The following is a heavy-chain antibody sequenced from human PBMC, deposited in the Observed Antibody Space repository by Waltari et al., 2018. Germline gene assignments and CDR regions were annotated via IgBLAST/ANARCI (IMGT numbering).Heavy chain of an antibody. CDR2: FMGRGDDT. Sequence: EVEVLESGGGLVQPGGSLRLSCVASGFTFSTSAMTWVRQAPGKGVEWVSFFMGRGDDTEYAGSVKGRFTISRDNSESTLYLQMNSLRPEDTAVYYCATDVRHAYYFHYWGQGTLVTVSS. V-gene: IGHV3-23*01. CDR3: ATDVRHAYYFHY. CDR1: GFTFSTSA. D-gene: IGHD2-2*01. J-gene: IGHJ4*02.